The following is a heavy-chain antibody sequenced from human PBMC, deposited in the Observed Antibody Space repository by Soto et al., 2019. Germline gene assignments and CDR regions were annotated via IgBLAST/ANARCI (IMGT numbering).Heavy chain of an antibody. CDR3: ARVPVY. CDR1: GGSISSGGYS. Sequence: QLQLQESGSGLVKPSQTLSLTCAVSGGSISSGGYSWSWIRQPPGKGLEWIGYMYHSGSTYYNPSLKSRSTITIDRSKNQFYLTLRSVTAAGTAVYYCARVPVYWGQGILVTVSS. J-gene: IGHJ4*02. D-gene: IGHD2-2*01. V-gene: IGHV4-30-2*01. CDR2: MYHSGST.